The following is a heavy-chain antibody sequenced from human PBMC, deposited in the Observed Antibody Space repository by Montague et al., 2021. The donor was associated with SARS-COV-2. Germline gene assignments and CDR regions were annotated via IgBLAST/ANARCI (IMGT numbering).Heavy chain of an antibody. V-gene: IGHV4-34*01. CDR3: ARGRIEVSMIVVVLTGASYYMDV. CDR1: GGSFSGHY. Sequence: SETLSLTCAVYGGSFSGHYCGWTRQPPGKGLEWMGVLNNSGSTNYNPSLKSRVTISVDTSKTQFFLKLHSVTAADTAVYYCARGRIEVSMIVVVLTGASYYMDVWGQGTPVTVSS. D-gene: IGHD3-22*01. CDR2: LNNSGST. J-gene: IGHJ6*03.